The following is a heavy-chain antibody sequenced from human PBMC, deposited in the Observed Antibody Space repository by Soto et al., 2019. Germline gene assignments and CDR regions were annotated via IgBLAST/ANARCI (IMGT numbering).Heavy chain of an antibody. D-gene: IGHD3-3*01. J-gene: IGHJ4*02. V-gene: IGHV3-15*01. CDR1: GFNVSKPW. Sequence: LRLSCAASGFNVSKPWLNWVRHAPGKGLEWVGRIISKTDGGAIAYAAPVQGRFTISRDDSKNTLFLQMNSLKTEDTAVYYCAAGTGRSDFDYWDLGTRVTVSS. CDR3: AAGTGRSDFDY. CDR2: IISKTDGGAI.